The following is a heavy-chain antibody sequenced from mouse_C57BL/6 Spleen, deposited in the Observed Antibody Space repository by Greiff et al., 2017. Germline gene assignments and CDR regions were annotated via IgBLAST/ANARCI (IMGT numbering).Heavy chain of an antibody. V-gene: IGHV1-61*01. CDR2: IYPSDSET. J-gene: IGHJ3*01. CDR3: ARGNPWFAY. Sequence: QVRLQQPGAELVRPGSSVKLSCKASGYTFTSYWMDWVKQRPGQGLEWIGNIYPSDSETHYNQKFKDKATLTVDKSSSTAYMQLSSLTSEDSAVYYCARGNPWFAYWGQGTLVTVSA. CDR1: GYTFTSYW.